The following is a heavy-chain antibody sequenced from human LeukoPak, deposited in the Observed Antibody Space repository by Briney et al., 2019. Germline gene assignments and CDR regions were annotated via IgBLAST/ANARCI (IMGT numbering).Heavy chain of an antibody. V-gene: IGHV4-39*02. D-gene: IGHD3-22*01. CDR1: NGSISSSTYY. CDR3: ARLTHSYYYDSAGYYPYMDV. CDR2: ISYTGST. Sequence: SEALSLSCNVFNGSISSSTYYWGWIRRPPGKGLEWIGRISYTGSTYYNPSLKSRVTISVDTSKNHFSLRLSSVTAADTALYYCARLTHSYYYDSAGYYPYMDVWGKGTTVTVSS. J-gene: IGHJ6*03.